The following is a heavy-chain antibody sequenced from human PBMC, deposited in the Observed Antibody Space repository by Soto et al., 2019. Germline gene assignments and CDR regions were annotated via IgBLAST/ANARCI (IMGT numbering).Heavy chain of an antibody. J-gene: IGHJ6*02. CDR2: VYHSGST. CDR1: GDSISSYF. V-gene: IGHV4-59*01. D-gene: IGHD3-22*01. Sequence: QVQLQESGPGLVKPSETLSLTCTVSGDSISSYFWSWIRQPPGKGLEWIGCVYHSGSTNYSPSLKRRVSISVYTSKNQFSLRLTSVTAADTAVYYCARTYSSSYSRYPVYYGMDVWGQGTTVTVSS. CDR3: ARTYSSSYSRYPVYYGMDV.